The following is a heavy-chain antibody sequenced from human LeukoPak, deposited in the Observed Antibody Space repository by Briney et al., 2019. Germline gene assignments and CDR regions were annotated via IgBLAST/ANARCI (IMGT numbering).Heavy chain of an antibody. CDR2: ISSSSSYT. CDR3: ARVQQLVIDAFDI. CDR1: GFTVSSYS. J-gene: IGHJ3*02. D-gene: IGHD6-13*01. V-gene: IGHV3-21*05. Sequence: GGSLRLSCAAPGFTVSSYSMNWVRQAPGKGLEWVSYISSSSSYTNYADSVKGRFTISRDNAKNSLYLQMNSLRAEDTAVYYCARVQQLVIDAFDIWGQGTMVTVSS.